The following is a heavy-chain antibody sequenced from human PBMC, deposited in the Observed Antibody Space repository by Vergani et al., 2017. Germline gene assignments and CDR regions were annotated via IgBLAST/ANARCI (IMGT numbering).Heavy chain of an antibody. CDR2: IYTGDSEV. J-gene: IGHJ3*01. CDR1: GYIFSNFW. V-gene: IGHV5-51*01. D-gene: IGHD3-10*01. Sequence: EKQLVQSGSETKKPGESLKISCQAFGYIFSNFWIGWVRQRPGRGLEWMWIIYTGDSEVKSNPTFRGQVIFSVDTSVNTAFLQWRSLQASDTATYFCASGGHGSENGGALQLWGQGTNITVSS. CDR3: ASGGHGSENGGALQL.